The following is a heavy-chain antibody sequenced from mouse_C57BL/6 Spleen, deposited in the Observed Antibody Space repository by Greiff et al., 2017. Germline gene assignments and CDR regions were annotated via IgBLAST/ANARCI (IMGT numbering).Heavy chain of an antibody. CDR1: GYTFTSYW. D-gene: IGHD2-5*01. J-gene: IGHJ2*01. CDR3: ARAGINYSNFVDY. CDR2: INPSSGGT. V-gene: IGHV1-7*01. Sequence: QVQLQQSGAELAKPGASVKLSCKASGYTFTSYWMHWVKQRPGQGLEWIGYINPSSGGTKYNQKFKDKATLTADKSSSTAYMQLSSLTYEDSAVFYCARAGINYSNFVDYWGQGTTLTVSS.